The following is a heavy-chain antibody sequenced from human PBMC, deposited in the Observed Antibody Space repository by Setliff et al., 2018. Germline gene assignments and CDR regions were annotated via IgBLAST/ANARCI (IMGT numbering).Heavy chain of an antibody. CDR3: ARDVFPYHYEGAFDI. D-gene: IGHD3-22*01. CDR2: INPSSGKT. CDR1: GYTFTSHY. Sequence: ASVKVSCKASGYTFTSHYMHWVRQAPGLGLEWMGTINPSSGKTSYAQKFQGRVTMTRDTSTSTGYMDMSSLSSEDTAVYYCARDVFPYHYEGAFDIWGQGTMVTVSS. J-gene: IGHJ3*02. V-gene: IGHV1-46*01.